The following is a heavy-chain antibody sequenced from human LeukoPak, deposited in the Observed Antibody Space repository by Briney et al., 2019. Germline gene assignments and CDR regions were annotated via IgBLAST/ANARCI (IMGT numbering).Heavy chain of an antibody. CDR2: IYPGDSDT. CDR3: ASTSSSIRNWFDP. J-gene: IGHJ5*02. CDR1: GYSFTSYW. D-gene: IGHD6-13*01. Sequence: GESLKISCKGSGYSFTSYWIGWVRQMPGKGLEWMGIIYPGDSDTRYSPSFQGQVTISADKSISTAYLQWSSLKASDTAMYYCASTSSSIRNWFDPWGQGTLVTVSS. V-gene: IGHV5-51*01.